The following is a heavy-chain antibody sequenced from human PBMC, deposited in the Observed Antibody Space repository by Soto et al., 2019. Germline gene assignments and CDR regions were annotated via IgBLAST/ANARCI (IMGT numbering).Heavy chain of an antibody. V-gene: IGHV3-15*01. Sequence: PGGSLRLSCASSVFTFTNAWMSWVRQAPGKGLEWVGRIKSKTDGGTTDYAAPVKGRFTISRDDSKNTLYLQMNSLKTEDTAVYYCTTDYPRSLPGYWGQGTLVTVS. CDR1: VFTFTNAW. J-gene: IGHJ4*02. CDR2: IKSKTDGGTT. CDR3: TTDYPRSLPGY.